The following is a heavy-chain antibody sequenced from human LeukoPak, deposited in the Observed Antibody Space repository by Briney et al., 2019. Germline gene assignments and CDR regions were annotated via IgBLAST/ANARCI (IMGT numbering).Heavy chain of an antibody. CDR1: GHSLTKFS. D-gene: IGHD1-26*01. CDR3: ATGSIVYDF. J-gene: IGHJ4*02. CDR2: FDPERGET. V-gene: IGHV1-24*01. Sequence: ASVKVSCKVSGHSLTKFSMEWVRQAPGKGLECMGGFDPERGETIHAQKFQGRFTMTEDTSTDTAYMELNSLTSEDTAVYCCATGSIVYDFWGQGTLVTVSS.